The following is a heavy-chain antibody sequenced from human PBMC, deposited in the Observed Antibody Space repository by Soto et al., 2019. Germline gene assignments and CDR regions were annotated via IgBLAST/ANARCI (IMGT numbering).Heavy chain of an antibody. D-gene: IGHD1-26*01. J-gene: IGHJ3*02. CDR3: AKGLLAIVGTTLPRDAFNI. Sequence: GGSLRLSCGASGFGFTTYVMHWFRQAPGKGLEWVAVISHDGSYKYYGDAVKGRFTISRDTSKNAVYLEMNSLRPEDTAVYYCAKGLLAIVGTTLPRDAFNIWGQGTMVTVSS. CDR1: GFGFTTYV. V-gene: IGHV3-30*18. CDR2: ISHDGSYK.